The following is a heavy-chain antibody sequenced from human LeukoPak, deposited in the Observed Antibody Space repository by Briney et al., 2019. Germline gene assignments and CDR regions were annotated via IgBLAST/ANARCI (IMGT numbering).Heavy chain of an antibody. CDR1: GFTFDDYA. J-gene: IGHJ4*02. CDR3: AKDSKTYYYGSGSSYYFDY. D-gene: IGHD3-10*01. V-gene: IGHV3-9*01. CDR2: ISWNSGSI. Sequence: PGGSLRLSCAASGFTFDDYAMHWVRQAPGKGLEWVSGISWNSGSIGYADSVKGRFTISRDNAKNSLYLQMNSLRAEDTALYYCAKDSKTYYYGSGSSYYFDYWDQGTLVTVSS.